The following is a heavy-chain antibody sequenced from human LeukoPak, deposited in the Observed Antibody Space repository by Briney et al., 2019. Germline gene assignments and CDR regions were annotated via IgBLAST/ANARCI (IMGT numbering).Heavy chain of an antibody. Sequence: PGGSLRLSCTTSGFTFSSSAMSWVRQAPGKGLEWVSDINSSGGRTYYADSVKGRFTISRDNSKNTLYLQMNSLRAEDTAVYYCARRAGGYSHPYDYWGQGTLVTVSS. CDR3: ARRAGGYSHPYDY. CDR1: GFTFSSSA. CDR2: INSSGGRT. J-gene: IGHJ4*02. D-gene: IGHD4-23*01. V-gene: IGHV3-23*01.